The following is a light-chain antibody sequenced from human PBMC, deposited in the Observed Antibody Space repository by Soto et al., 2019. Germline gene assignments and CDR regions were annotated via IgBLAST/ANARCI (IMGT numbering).Light chain of an antibody. Sequence: EIVMTQSPATLSVSPGERATLSCRASQSVSSNLAWYQQKPCQAPRLLIYGSSTRATGIPARFSGSGSGTEFNLTISSLQSEDFAVYYCQQYNNWPPWTFGQGTKVEIK. J-gene: IGKJ1*01. CDR3: QQYNNWPPWT. V-gene: IGKV3-15*01. CDR2: GSS. CDR1: QSVSSN.